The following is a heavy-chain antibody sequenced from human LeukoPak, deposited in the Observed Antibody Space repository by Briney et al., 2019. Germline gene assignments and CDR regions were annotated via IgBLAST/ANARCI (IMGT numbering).Heavy chain of an antibody. J-gene: IGHJ4*02. Sequence: ASVKVSCKASGYTFTSYGISWARQAPGQGLEWMGWISAYNGNTNYAQKLQGRVTMTTDTSTSTAYMELRSLRSDDTAVYYCASPLGFYGDPYYFDYWGQGTLVTVSS. CDR2: ISAYNGNT. D-gene: IGHD4-17*01. V-gene: IGHV1-18*01. CDR1: GYTFTSYG. CDR3: ASPLGFYGDPYYFDY.